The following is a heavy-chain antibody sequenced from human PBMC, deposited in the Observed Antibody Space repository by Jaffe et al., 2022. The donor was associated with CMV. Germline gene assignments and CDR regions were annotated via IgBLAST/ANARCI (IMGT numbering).Heavy chain of an antibody. D-gene: IGHD6-25*01. CDR1: GFSLSNPRMG. CDR2: IFSNDEK. CDR3: VRQYSSGWDFYYMDV. Sequence: QVTLKESGPVLVKPTETLTLTCTVSGFSLSNPRMGVSWIRQPPGKALEWLAHIFSNDEKSYNTSLKSRLTISKDTSKSQVVLTLTNMDPADTATYYCVRQYSSGWDFYYMDVWGKGTTVTVSS. V-gene: IGHV2-26*01. J-gene: IGHJ6*03.